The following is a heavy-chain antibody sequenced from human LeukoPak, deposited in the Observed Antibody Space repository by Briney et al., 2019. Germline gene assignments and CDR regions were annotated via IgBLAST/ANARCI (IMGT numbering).Heavy chain of an antibody. D-gene: IGHD6-13*01. CDR3: ARDLGIAAAGTGFDY. CDR1: GYSFTDYN. V-gene: IGHV1-69*13. J-gene: IGHJ4*02. CDR2: IIPIFGTA. Sequence: SVKVSCKASGYSFTDYNINWVRQATGQGLEWMGGIIPIFGTADYAQKFQGRVTITADESTSTAYMELSSLRSEDTAVYYCARDLGIAAAGTGFDYWGQGTLVTVSS.